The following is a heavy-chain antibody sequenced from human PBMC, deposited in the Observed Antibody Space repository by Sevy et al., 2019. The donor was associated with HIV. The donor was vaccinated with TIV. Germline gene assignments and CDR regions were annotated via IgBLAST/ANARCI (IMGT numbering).Heavy chain of an antibody. J-gene: IGHJ4*02. Sequence: GGSLRLSCAASGFTVSNFAMGWVRQAPGKGLDWISVISGTGDYKYYADSVKGPFTISRDNSKNTLSLQMNSVRAEDTAIFSCAKKMGGGSGMAFLVDYWGQGTLVTVSS. D-gene: IGHD5-18*01. V-gene: IGHV3-23*01. CDR3: AKKMGGGSGMAFLVDY. CDR2: ISGTGDYK. CDR1: GFTVSNFA.